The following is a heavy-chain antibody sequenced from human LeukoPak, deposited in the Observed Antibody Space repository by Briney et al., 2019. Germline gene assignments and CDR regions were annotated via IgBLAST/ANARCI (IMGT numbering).Heavy chain of an antibody. CDR3: ARAVAGTYFDS. V-gene: IGHV3-74*01. J-gene: IGHJ4*02. Sequence: GGSLRLSCAASGFTFSDYWMHWVRQAPGKGLVWVSRINSDGSSTSYADSVKGRFTISRDNAKNTLYLQMNSLRAEDTAVYYCARAVAGTYFDSWGQGTLVTVSS. CDR1: GFTFSDYW. CDR2: INSDGSST. D-gene: IGHD6-19*01.